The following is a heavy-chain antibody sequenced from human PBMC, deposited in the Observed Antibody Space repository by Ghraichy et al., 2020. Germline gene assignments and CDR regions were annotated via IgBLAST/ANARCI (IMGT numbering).Heavy chain of an antibody. CDR2: ISSSSSYI. Sequence: GESLRLSCAASGFTFSSYSMNWVRQAPGKGLEWVSSISSSSSYIYYADSVKGRFTISRDNAKNSLYLQMNSLRAEDTAVYYCARDLSDSSGYPLYYYYGMDVWGQGTTVTVSS. CDR3: ARDLSDSSGYPLYYYYGMDV. D-gene: IGHD3-22*01. J-gene: IGHJ6*02. CDR1: GFTFSSYS. V-gene: IGHV3-21*01.